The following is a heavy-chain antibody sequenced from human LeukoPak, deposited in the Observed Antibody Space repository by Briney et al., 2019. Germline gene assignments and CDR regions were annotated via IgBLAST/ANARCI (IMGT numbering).Heavy chain of an antibody. CDR2: IKEDGSEK. CDR1: GFTFSNAW. CDR3: ARGPLTVITFGGVRGY. Sequence: PGGSLRLSCAASGFTFSNAWMNWVRQAPGKGLEWVANIKEDGSEKYYVDSVEGRFTISRDNAKNSLYLQMNSMRAEDTAVYYCARGPLTVITFGGVRGYWGQGTLVTVSS. D-gene: IGHD3-16*01. V-gene: IGHV3-7*03. J-gene: IGHJ4*02.